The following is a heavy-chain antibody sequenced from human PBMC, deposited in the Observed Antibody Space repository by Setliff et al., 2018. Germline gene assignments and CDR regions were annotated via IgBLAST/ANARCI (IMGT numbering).Heavy chain of an antibody. D-gene: IGHD6-19*01. CDR3: ARLLASTGGFFYYGVDV. CDR1: GYSISSGYF. Sequence: PSETLSLTCAVSGYSISSGYFGGWIRQPPGKGLEWIGRIYHSGKTYYNPSLKSRVTLSVDTSKNQFSLKLSSVTAADTAVYYCARLLASTGGFFYYGVDVWGQGTKVTVSS. CDR2: IYHSGKT. V-gene: IGHV4-38-2*01. J-gene: IGHJ6*02.